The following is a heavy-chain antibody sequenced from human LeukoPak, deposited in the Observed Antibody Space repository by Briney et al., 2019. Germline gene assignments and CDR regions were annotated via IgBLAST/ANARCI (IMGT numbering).Heavy chain of an antibody. D-gene: IGHD3-10*01. CDR2: IIPIFGTA. J-gene: IGHJ3*02. V-gene: IGHV1-69*06. CDR3: ARTGSVRRSGAFDI. Sequence: ASVKVSCKASGYTFTSYYMHWVRQAPGQGLEWMGGIIPIFGTANYAQKFQGRVTITADKSTSTAYMELSSLRSEDTAVYYCARTGSVRRSGAFDIWGQGTMVTVSS. CDR1: GYTFTSYY.